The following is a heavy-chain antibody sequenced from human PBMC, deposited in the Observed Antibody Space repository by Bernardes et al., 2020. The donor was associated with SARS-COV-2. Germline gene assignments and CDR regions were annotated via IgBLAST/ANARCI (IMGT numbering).Heavy chain of an antibody. Sequence: GWSLRLSCAASGFTFSDHFMDWVRQAPGKGLEWVGRVRTKPRSYSTDYAASVEGRFTISRDDSRNSVSLQMDSLKTEDTAVYYCVRVGPYGWESFDYWGQGTLATVSA. V-gene: IGHV3-72*01. CDR1: GFTFSDHF. D-gene: IGHD3-10*01. J-gene: IGHJ4*02. CDR3: VRVGPYGWESFDY. CDR2: VRTKPRSYST.